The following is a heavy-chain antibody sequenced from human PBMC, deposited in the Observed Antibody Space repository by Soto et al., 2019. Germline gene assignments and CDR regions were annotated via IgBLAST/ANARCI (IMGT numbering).Heavy chain of an antibody. V-gene: IGHV1-58*02. Sequence: SVKVSCKASGFTFTSSAMQWVRQARGQRLEWIGWIVVGSGNTNYAQKFQERVTITRDMSTSTAYMELSSLRSEDTAVYYCAADRAPLKYSSSSPAFDIWGQGTMVTVSS. CDR1: GFTFTSSA. CDR2: IVVGSGNT. D-gene: IGHD6-6*01. CDR3: AADRAPLKYSSSSPAFDI. J-gene: IGHJ3*02.